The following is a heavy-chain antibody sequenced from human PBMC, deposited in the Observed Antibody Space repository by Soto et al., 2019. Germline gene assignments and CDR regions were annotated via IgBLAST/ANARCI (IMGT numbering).Heavy chain of an antibody. V-gene: IGHV1-18*01. J-gene: IGHJ4*02. CDR3: ARGGDSYGDDY. Sequence: QVQLVQSGGEVKKPGASVKVSCKASGYTFTSFGITWVRQAPGQGLEGMGWISAYNGDTKYAQKVQGRVTMTTDTATNTAHMELRSLRPDDTAVYYCARGGDSYGDDYWGQGTLVTVSS. D-gene: IGHD5-18*01. CDR1: GYTFTSFG. CDR2: ISAYNGDT.